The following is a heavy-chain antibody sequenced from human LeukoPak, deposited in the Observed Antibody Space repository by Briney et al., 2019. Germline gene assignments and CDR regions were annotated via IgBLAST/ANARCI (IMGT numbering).Heavy chain of an antibody. CDR2: ISGSGGST. V-gene: IGHV3-23*01. D-gene: IGHD2-21*02. Sequence: GGSLRLSCAASGFTFSSYAMSWVRQAPGKGLEWVSAISGSGGSTYYADSVKGRFTISRDNSKNTLYLQMNSLRAEDTAVYYCARPVVVTATRSPDYWGQGTLVTVSS. CDR3: ARPVVVTATRSPDY. CDR1: GFTFSSYA. J-gene: IGHJ4*02.